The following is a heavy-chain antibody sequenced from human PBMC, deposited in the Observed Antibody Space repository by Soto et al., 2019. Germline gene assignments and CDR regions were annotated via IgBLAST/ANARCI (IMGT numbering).Heavy chain of an antibody. D-gene: IGHD6-19*01. CDR2: IWYDGSNK. V-gene: IGHV3-33*01. CDR1: GFTFSSYG. CDR3: ARDRQWLVRKGGMDV. J-gene: IGHJ6*02. Sequence: QVQLVESGGGVVQPGRSLRLSCAASGFTFSSYGMHWVRQAPGKGLEWVAVIWYDGSNKYYADSVKGRFTISRDNSKNTLYLQMNSLRAEDTAVYYCARDRQWLVRKGGMDVWGQGTTVTVSS.